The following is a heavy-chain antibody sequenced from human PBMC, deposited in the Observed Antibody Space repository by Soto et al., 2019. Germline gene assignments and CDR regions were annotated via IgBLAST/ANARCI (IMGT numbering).Heavy chain of an antibody. CDR3: ASTSLVYCGGDCYSDLDY. V-gene: IGHV1-69*01. J-gene: IGHJ4*02. D-gene: IGHD2-21*02. CDR2: IIPIFGTA. Sequence: QVQLVQSGAEVKKPGSSVKVSCKASGGTFSSYAISWVRQAPGQGLEWMGGIIPIFGTANYAQKFQGRVTITADESTSTAYMELSSLRSEDTAVYYCASTSLVYCGGDCYSDLDYWGQGTLVTVSS. CDR1: GGTFSSYA.